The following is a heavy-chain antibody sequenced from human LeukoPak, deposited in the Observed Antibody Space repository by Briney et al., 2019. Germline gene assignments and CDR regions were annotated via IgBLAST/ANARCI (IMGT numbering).Heavy chain of an antibody. CDR2: INWNGGST. J-gene: IGHJ4*02. CDR1: GFTFDDYG. D-gene: IGHD3-16*02. CDR3: ASSGLYDYVWGSYRPPFDY. V-gene: IGHV3-20*04. Sequence: GGSLRLSCAASGFTFDDYGMSWVRQAPGKGLEWVSVINWNGGSTGYADSVKGRFTISRDNAKNSLYLQMNSLRAEDTALYYCASSGLYDYVWGSYRPPFDYWGQGTLVTVSS.